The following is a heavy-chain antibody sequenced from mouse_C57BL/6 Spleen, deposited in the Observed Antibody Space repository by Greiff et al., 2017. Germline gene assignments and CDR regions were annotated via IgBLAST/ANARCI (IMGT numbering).Heavy chain of an antibody. CDR3: ARQGNWDYFGC. J-gene: IGHJ2*01. Sequence: EVKLVESGGGLVKPGGSLKLSCAASGFTFSSYTMSWVRQTPEKRLEWVATISGGGGNTYYPDSVKGRFTISRDNAKNTLYLQMSSLRSEDTALYYCARQGNWDYFGCRGQGATLTVAS. D-gene: IGHD4-1*01. V-gene: IGHV5-9*01. CDR2: ISGGGGNT. CDR1: GFTFSSYT.